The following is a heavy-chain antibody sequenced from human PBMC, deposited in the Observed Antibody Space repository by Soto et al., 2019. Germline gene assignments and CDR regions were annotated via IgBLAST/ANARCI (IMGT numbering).Heavy chain of an antibody. CDR3: ARGVATYSSSWYDY. CDR1: GGSISSYY. Sequence: QVQLQESGPGLVKPSETLSLTCTVSGGSISSYYWSWIRQPPGKGLEWIGYIYYSGSTNYNPSLKSRVTISVDTSKNHFSLKLSSVTAADTAVYYCARGVATYSSSWYDYWGQGTLVTVSS. V-gene: IGHV4-59*01. CDR2: IYYSGST. D-gene: IGHD6-13*01. J-gene: IGHJ4*02.